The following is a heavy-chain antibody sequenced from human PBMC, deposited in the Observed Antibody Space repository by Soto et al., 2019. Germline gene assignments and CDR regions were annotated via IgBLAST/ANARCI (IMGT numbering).Heavy chain of an antibody. Sequence: SETLSLTWTVSGGSIRSYYWSWIRQPPGKGLEWIGYIYYSGSTNYNPSLKSRVTISVDTSKNQFSLKLSSVTAADTAVYYCARGQGGSYHRTAPFDYWGQGTLVTVS. V-gene: IGHV4-59*01. D-gene: IGHD1-26*01. CDR1: GGSIRSYY. CDR3: ARGQGGSYHRTAPFDY. CDR2: IYYSGST. J-gene: IGHJ4*02.